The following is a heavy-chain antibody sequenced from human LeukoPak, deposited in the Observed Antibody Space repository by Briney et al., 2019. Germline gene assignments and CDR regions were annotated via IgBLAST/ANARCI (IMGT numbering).Heavy chain of an antibody. Sequence: ASVKVSCKASGYTFTSYGISWVRQAPGQGLEWMGWISAYNGNTNYAQKLQGRVTMTTDTSTSTAYMELRSLRSDDTAVYYRARLYSSSWSYYYYYGMDVWGQGTTVTVSS. CDR3: ARLYSSSWSYYYYYGMDV. CDR1: GYTFTSYG. J-gene: IGHJ6*02. V-gene: IGHV1-18*01. D-gene: IGHD6-13*01. CDR2: ISAYNGNT.